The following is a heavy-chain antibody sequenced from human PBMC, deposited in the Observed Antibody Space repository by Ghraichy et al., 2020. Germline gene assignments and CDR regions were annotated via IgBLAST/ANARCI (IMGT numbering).Heavy chain of an antibody. CDR1: GGSISSYY. CDR2: IYYSGST. CDR3: ASQLNKRLLPFH. J-gene: IGHJ4*02. D-gene: IGHD3-22*01. Sequence: SETLSLTCTVSGGSISSYYWSWIRQPPGKGLEWIGYIYYSGSTNYNPSLKSRVTISVDTSKNQFSLKLSSVTAADTAVYYCASQLNKRLLPFHWGQGTLVTVSS. V-gene: IGHV4-59*01.